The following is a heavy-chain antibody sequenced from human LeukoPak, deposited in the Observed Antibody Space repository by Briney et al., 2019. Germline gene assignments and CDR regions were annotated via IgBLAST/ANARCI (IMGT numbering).Heavy chain of an antibody. CDR2: MTPNSGNT. D-gene: IGHD3-10*01. J-gene: IGHJ3*02. CDR3: ARVVVRGVMRGAFDI. V-gene: IGHV1-8*01. CDR1: GYTFTSYD. Sequence: ASVTVSFTSSGYTFTSYDINWVRQATGQAPEWMGWMTPNSGNTGYAQKFQGRVTMTRNTSISTAYMELSSLRSEDTAVYYCARVVVRGVMRGAFDIWGQGTMVTVSS.